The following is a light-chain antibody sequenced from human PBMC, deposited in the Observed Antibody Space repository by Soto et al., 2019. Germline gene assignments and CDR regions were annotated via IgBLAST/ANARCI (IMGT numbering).Light chain of an antibody. V-gene: IGKV3-20*01. J-gene: IGKJ1*01. Sequence: EIVLTQSPGTLSFSPGERATLSCRASQSVRSSYLAWYQQKPGQAPRLLIYGASSRPTGIPDRFSGSGSGTDFTLTISRLDPEDFAVYYCQQYANPPRTFGQGTKVEIE. CDR1: QSVRSSY. CDR2: GAS. CDR3: QQYANPPRT.